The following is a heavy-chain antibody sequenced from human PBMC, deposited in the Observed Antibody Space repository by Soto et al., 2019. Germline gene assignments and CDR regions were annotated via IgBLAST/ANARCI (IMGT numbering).Heavy chain of an antibody. CDR3: AREAW. D-gene: IGHD2-21*01. CDR1: GFTFNNYW. CDR2: VKGDGSER. J-gene: IGHJ4*02. Sequence: GGSLRLSCAASGFTFNNYWMSWVRQAPGKGLEWVATVKGDGSERYYVDSVKGRFTIARDNAKNSLYLQTNSLRAEDTAVYYCAREAWWGQGTLVTVSS. V-gene: IGHV3-7*05.